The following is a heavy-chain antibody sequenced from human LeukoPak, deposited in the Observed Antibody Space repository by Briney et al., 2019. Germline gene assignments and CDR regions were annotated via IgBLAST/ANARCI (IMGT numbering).Heavy chain of an antibody. CDR2: ISYDGSNK. J-gene: IGHJ4*02. V-gene: IGHV3-30-3*01. Sequence: GGSLGLSCAASGFTFSSYAMHWVRQAPGKGLEWVAVISYDGSNKYYADSVKGRFTISRDNSKNTLYLQMNSLRAEDMAVYYCARESGLELYLDYWGQGTLVTVSS. D-gene: IGHD1-26*01. CDR1: GFTFSSYA. CDR3: ARESGLELYLDY.